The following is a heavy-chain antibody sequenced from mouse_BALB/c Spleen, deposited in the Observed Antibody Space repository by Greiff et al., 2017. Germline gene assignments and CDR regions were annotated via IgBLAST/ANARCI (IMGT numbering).Heavy chain of an antibody. V-gene: IGHV7-3*02. CDR2: IRNKANGYTT. CDR3: ARDRGTTVVSYYAMDY. Sequence: EVKVEESGGGLVQPGGSLRLSCATSGFTFTDYYMSWVRQPPGKALEWLGFIRNKANGYTTEYSASVKGRFTISRDNSQSILYLQMNTLRAEDSATYYCARDRGTTVVSYYAMDYWGQGTSVTVSS. J-gene: IGHJ4*01. D-gene: IGHD1-1*01. CDR1: GFTFTDYY.